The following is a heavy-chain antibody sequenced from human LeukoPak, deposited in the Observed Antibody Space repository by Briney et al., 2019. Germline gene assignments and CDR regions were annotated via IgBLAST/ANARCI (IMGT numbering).Heavy chain of an antibody. V-gene: IGHV1-18*01. CDR1: GYTFTSYG. Sequence: ASVKVSCKASGYTFTSYGISWVRQAPGQGLEWMGWISAYNGNTNYAQKLQGRVTMTTDTSTSTAYMELRSLRSDDTAVYYCARDLLPLPDYYDSSGYYYYWGQGTLVTVSS. CDR2: ISAYNGNT. CDR3: ARDLLPLPDYYDSSGYYYY. J-gene: IGHJ4*02. D-gene: IGHD3-22*01.